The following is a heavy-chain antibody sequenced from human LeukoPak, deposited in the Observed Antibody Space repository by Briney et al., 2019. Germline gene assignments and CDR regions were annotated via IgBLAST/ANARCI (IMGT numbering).Heavy chain of an antibody. D-gene: IGHD2-8*02. Sequence: SETVSLTCPVSGRSINNFYWSWTRQSAREELEWIGYDQSSGRTDYNPSLRSRVSMSADTSKSQLSLRLTSVTAADTAMYFCARHDEECPGEYCFLLSFDYWGPGSLVTVPS. V-gene: IGHV4-59*08. J-gene: IGHJ4*01. CDR2: DQSSGRT. CDR1: GRSINNFY. CDR3: ARHDEECPGEYCFLLSFDY.